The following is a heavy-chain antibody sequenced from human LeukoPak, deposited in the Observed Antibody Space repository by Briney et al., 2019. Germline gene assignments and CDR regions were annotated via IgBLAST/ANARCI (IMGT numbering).Heavy chain of an antibody. CDR3: ARDFRFLDDY. V-gene: IGHV3-7*01. Sequence: GGSLRLSCAASGFTFSSYFMSWVRQAPGKGLEWVANIKKDGSEKYYVDSVKGRFTISRDNAKNSLYLQMNSLRAEDTAVYYCARDFRFLDDYWGQGTLVTVSS. CDR2: IKKDGSEK. CDR1: GFTFSSYF. D-gene: IGHD3-3*01. J-gene: IGHJ4*02.